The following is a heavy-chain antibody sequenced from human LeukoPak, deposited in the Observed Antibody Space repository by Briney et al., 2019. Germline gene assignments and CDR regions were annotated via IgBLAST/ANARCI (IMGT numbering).Heavy chain of an antibody. V-gene: IGHV4-59*13. D-gene: IGHD6-13*01. Sequence: SETLSLTCTVSGGSLSSSFSSWVRQSPGKGLGWIGFLLHGGIATSNPPLKSRVTISLHTTKQQFPLKMSSVTAAGTAVYDCASEWYSSSVWGQGTLVTVPS. CDR2: LLHGGIA. CDR1: GGSLSSSF. J-gene: IGHJ4*02. CDR3: ASEWYSSSV.